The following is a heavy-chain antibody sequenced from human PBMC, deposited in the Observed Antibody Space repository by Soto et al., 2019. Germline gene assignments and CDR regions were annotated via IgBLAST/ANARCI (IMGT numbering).Heavy chain of an antibody. D-gene: IGHD3-10*01. J-gene: IGHJ6*03. CDR2: IVVGSGNT. CDR1: GFTFTSSA. Sequence: GASVKVSCKASGFTFTSSAMQWVRQARGQRLEWIGWIVVGSGNTNYAQKFQERVTITRDMSTSTAYMELSSLRSEDTAVYYCAADVATMEKHYYYYYMYVWGQGTTVTVSS. V-gene: IGHV1-58*02. CDR3: AADVATMEKHYYYYYMYV.